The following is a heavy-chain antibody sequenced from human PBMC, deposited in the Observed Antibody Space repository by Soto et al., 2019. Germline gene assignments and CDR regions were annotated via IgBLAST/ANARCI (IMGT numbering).Heavy chain of an antibody. CDR2: ISYDGSNK. Sequence: GGSLRLACAASGFTFSSYAMHWVRQAPGKGLEWVAVISYDGSNKYYADSVKGRFTISRDNSKNTLYLQMNSLRAEDTAVYYCAREELLLLWFGESNSFDYWGQGTLATVSS. CDR3: AREELLLLWFGESNSFDY. J-gene: IGHJ4*02. D-gene: IGHD3-10*01. V-gene: IGHV3-30-3*01. CDR1: GFTFSSYA.